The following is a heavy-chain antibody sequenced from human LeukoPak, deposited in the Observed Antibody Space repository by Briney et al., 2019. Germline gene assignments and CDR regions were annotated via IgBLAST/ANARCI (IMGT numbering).Heavy chain of an antibody. CDR3: ARDQYYGSGNYGMDV. CDR2: IKQDGSEK. V-gene: IGHV3-7*01. D-gene: IGHD3-10*01. Sequence: GGSLRLSCAASGFTFSSYWMSWVRQAPGKGLEWVANIKQDGSEKYYVDSVKGRFTISRDNAKNSLYLQMNSLRAEDTAVYYCARDQYYGSGNYGMDVWGQGTTVTVPS. CDR1: GFTFSSYW. J-gene: IGHJ6*02.